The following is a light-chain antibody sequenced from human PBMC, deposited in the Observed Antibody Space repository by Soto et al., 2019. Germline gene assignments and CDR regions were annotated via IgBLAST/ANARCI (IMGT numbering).Light chain of an antibody. CDR1: SSNIGNSY. V-gene: IGLV1-51*01. Sequence: QSVLTQPPSVSAAPGQKVTISCSGSSSNIGNSYVYWYQQFPGTAPKLLIYDDDKRPSGIPDRFSGSKSGTSATLGITGLXXXXXXXXYCGTWDSSLSEYVFGTGTKLTVL. CDR2: DDD. CDR3: GTWDSSLSEYV. J-gene: IGLJ1*01.